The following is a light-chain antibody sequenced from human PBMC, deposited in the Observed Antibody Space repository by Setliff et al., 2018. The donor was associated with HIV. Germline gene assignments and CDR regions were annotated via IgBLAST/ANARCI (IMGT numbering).Light chain of an antibody. J-gene: IGKJ2*01. CDR3: QQSYSTPPYT. V-gene: IGKV1-39*01. CDR1: QIINNF. CDR2: AAS. Sequence: DIQMTQSPSSLSASVGDRVTITCRASQIINNFLNLYQQKPGKAPKLLIYAASSLQSGVSSRFSGSGSGTHFTLTITSLQPEDFATYYCQQSYSTPPYTFGQGTKVDIK.